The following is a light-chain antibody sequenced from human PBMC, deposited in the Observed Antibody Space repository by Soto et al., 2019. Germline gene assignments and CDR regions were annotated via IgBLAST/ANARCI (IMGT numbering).Light chain of an antibody. V-gene: IGKV3-20*01. Sequence: EIVLTQSPGTLSLSPRERATLSCRASQSVSNNYLAWYQHRPGQAPRLLIYGASTRATGIPDRFSGSGSGTDFPLTISRLEPEDFAVYYCQQYAASPRTFGQGTQVEV. CDR1: QSVSNNY. J-gene: IGKJ1*01. CDR2: GAS. CDR3: QQYAASPRT.